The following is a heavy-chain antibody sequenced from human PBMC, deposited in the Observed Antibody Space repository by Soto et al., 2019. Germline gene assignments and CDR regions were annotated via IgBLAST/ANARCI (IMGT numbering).Heavy chain of an antibody. V-gene: IGHV3-21*01. CDR1: GFTFSSYS. J-gene: IGHJ4*02. CDR2: ISSSSSYI. Sequence: GSLRLSCAASGFTFSSYSMNWVRQAPGKGLEWVSSISSSSSYIYYADSVKGRFTISRDNAKNSLYLQMNSLRAEDTAVYYCARDQLPENASPFDFWGQGTLVTVSS. D-gene: IGHD6-6*01. CDR3: ARDQLPENASPFDF.